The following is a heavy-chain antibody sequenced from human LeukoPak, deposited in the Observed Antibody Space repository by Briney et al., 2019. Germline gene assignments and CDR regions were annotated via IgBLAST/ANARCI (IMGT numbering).Heavy chain of an antibody. J-gene: IGHJ3*02. CDR3: ARWTTVTTRAFDI. Sequence: SETLSLTCTVSGGSISSSSFYWGWIRQPPGKGLEWIGSIYYSGRTYCNPSLKSRVTISVDTSKNQFSLKLSSVTAADTAVYYCARWTTVTTRAFDIWGQGTMVTVSS. D-gene: IGHD4-17*01. CDR2: IYYSGRT. V-gene: IGHV4-39*07. CDR1: GGSISSSSFY.